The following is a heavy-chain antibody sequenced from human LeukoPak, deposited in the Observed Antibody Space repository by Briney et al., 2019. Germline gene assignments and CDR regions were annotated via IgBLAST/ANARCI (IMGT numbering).Heavy chain of an antibody. J-gene: IGHJ6*03. CDR2: IKYDGSEK. Sequence: GGSLRLSCAASGFTFSVSWMSWVRQAPGKGLEWVANIKYDGSEKYYVDSVKGRFTISRDNAKNSLYLQMNSLRAEDTAVYYCARDWGIAAAGSYYYYYMDVWGKGTTVTVSS. CDR1: GFTFSVSW. V-gene: IGHV3-7*01. CDR3: ARDWGIAAAGSYYYYYMDV. D-gene: IGHD6-13*01.